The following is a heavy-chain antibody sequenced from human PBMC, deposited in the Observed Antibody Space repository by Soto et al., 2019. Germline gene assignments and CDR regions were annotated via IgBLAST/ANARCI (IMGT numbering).Heavy chain of an antibody. J-gene: IGHJ4*02. V-gene: IGHV3-48*03. CDR3: VRDPGCGYGSCSRFDX. CDR1: GFTFSSCE. Sequence: PGGSLRLSCASSGFTFSSCEMNWVRQAPGKGPEWISYISSSGSTRSYAYSVKARLTISRDNAKHSLELQMNSLSAEDTAVYYCVRDPGCGYGSCSRFDXWGQVSLVTVSX. D-gene: IGHD5-12*01. CDR2: ISSSGSTR.